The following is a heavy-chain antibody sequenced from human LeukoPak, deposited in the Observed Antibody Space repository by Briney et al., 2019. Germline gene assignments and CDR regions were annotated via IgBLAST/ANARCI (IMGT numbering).Heavy chain of an antibody. D-gene: IGHD3-10*01. CDR2: ISISGSNI. V-gene: IGHV3-48*03. CDR1: GFTFSSYE. Sequence: PGGSLRLSCAASGFTFSSYEMNWVRQAPGKGLEWVSYISISGSNIYYAESVKGRFTISRDTAKNTLYLQMNALRAEDTAAYYCAREGYYYGSGRPMPFDPWAQGTLVTVSS. J-gene: IGHJ5*02. CDR3: AREGYYYGSGRPMPFDP.